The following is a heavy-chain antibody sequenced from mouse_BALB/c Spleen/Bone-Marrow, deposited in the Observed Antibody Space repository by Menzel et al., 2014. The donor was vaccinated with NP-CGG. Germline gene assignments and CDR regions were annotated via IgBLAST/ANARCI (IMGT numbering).Heavy chain of an antibody. CDR3: ARGGYYRYDGFAC. CDR2: IYPGNGNT. J-gene: IGHJ3*01. V-gene: IGHV1-77*01. D-gene: IGHD2-14*01. CDR1: GYTFTDYY. Sequence: QVQLQQSGAELARPGASVKLSCKASGYTFTDYYINWVRRRTGQGLEWIGEIYPGNGNTYYNEKFKGKATLTADKSSSTAYMQLSSLTSEDSAVYFCARGGYYRYDGFACWGQGTLVTVSA.